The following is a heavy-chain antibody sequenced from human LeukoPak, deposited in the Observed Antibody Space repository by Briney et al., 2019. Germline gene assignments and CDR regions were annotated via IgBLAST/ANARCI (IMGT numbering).Heavy chain of an antibody. CDR3: ARGEVDDYGDYYYFDY. V-gene: IGHV4-59*01. J-gene: IGHJ4*02. D-gene: IGHD4-17*01. CDR2: IYYSGST. Sequence: SETLSLTCTVSGGSISSYYWSWIRQPPGKGLEXXXXIYYSGSTNYNPSLKSRVTISVDTSKNQFSLKLSSVTAADTAVYYCARGEVDDYGDYYYFDYWGQGTLVTVSS. CDR1: GGSISSYY.